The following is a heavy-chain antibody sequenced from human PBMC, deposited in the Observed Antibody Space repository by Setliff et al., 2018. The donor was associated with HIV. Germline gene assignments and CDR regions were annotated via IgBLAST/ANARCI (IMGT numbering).Heavy chain of an antibody. CDR1: NGSINNYY. D-gene: IGHD3-9*01. Sequence: PSETLSLTCTVSNGSINNYYWTWIRQTPGKGLEWIGYIYYSGTTKYNPSLKSRVTISVDTSKNQFSLKLSSVTAADTAVYYCARYDILTGYYNFDYWGQGTLVTVSS. J-gene: IGHJ4*02. CDR2: IYYSGTT. V-gene: IGHV4-59*12. CDR3: ARYDILTGYYNFDY.